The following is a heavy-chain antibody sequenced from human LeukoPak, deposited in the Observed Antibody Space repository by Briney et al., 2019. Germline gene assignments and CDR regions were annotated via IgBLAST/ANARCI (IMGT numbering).Heavy chain of an antibody. CDR3: ASSGVYYYDSSGYPDAFDI. J-gene: IGHJ3*02. CDR1: GGSTSSGGYY. D-gene: IGHD3-22*01. CDR2: IYYSGST. V-gene: IGHV4-31*03. Sequence: PSETLSLTCTVSGGSTSSGGYYWSWIRQHPGKGLEWIGYIYYSGSTYYNPSLKSRVTISVDTSKNQFSLKLSSVTAADTAVYYCASSGVYYYDSSGYPDAFDIWGQGTMVTVSS.